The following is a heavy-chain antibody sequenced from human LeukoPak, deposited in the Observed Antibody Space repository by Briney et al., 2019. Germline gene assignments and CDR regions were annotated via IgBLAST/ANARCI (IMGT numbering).Heavy chain of an antibody. CDR3: ARETEYYDSSGPVFDY. V-gene: IGHV3-48*03. Sequence: GGSLRLSCAASGFTFSSYEMNWVRQAPGKGLEWVSYISSSGSTICYADSVKGRLTISRDNAKNSLYLQMNSLRAEDTAVYYCARETEYYDSSGPVFDYWGQGTLVTVSS. D-gene: IGHD3-22*01. J-gene: IGHJ4*02. CDR1: GFTFSSYE. CDR2: ISSSGSTI.